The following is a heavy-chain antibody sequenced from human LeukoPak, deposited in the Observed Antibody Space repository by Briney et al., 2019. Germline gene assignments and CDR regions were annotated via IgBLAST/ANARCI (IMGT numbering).Heavy chain of an antibody. D-gene: IGHD3-16*01. CDR3: ARAGLGDPPDY. CDR1: GGSISSYY. J-gene: IGHJ4*02. Sequence: SETLSLTCTVSGGSISSYYWSWIQQPPGKGLEWIGYIYYSGSTNYNPSLKSRVTISVDTSKNQFSLKLSSVTAADTAVYYCARAGLGDPPDYWGQGTLVTVSS. V-gene: IGHV4-59*01. CDR2: IYYSGST.